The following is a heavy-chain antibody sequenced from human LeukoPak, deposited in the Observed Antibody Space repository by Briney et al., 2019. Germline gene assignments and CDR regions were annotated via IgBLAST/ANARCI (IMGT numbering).Heavy chain of an antibody. J-gene: IGHJ3*02. CDR3: ARVRGSSYGVRAFDI. CDR2: INHSGST. CDR1: GGSFSGYY. V-gene: IGHV4-34*01. D-gene: IGHD1-26*01. Sequence: SETLSLTCAVYGGSFSGYYWSWIRQPPGKGLEWIGEINHSGSTNYNPSLKSRVTISVDTSKNQFSLKLSSVTAPDTAVYYCARVRGSSYGVRAFDIWGQGTMVTVSS.